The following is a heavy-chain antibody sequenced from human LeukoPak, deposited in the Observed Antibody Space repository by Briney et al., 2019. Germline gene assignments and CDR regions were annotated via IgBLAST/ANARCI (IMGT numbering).Heavy chain of an antibody. CDR3: ARDLITVTKGFDI. Sequence: SETLSLTCTVSGGSISSYYWSWIRQPPGKGLEWIGYIYYSGSTDYNPSLKSRVTISLDTSKNQFSLKLRSVTAADTAVYYCARDLITVTKGFDIWGQGTMVSVSS. V-gene: IGHV4-59*01. CDR1: GGSISSYY. CDR2: IYYSGST. D-gene: IGHD4-17*01. J-gene: IGHJ3*02.